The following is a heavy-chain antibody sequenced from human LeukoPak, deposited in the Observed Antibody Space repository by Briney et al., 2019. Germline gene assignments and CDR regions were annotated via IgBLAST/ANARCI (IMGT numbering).Heavy chain of an antibody. J-gene: IGHJ5*02. CDR2: INPNSGGT. D-gene: IGHD2-2*02. Sequence: ASVKVSCKASGYTFTGYYIHWVRQAPGQGLEWMGWINPNSGGTNYAQKFRGRVTMTRDTSISTAYMELSRLSSDDTAVYYCAKQYTYNWFDPWGRGTLVTVSS. CDR1: GYTFTGYY. CDR3: AKQYTYNWFDP. V-gene: IGHV1-2*02.